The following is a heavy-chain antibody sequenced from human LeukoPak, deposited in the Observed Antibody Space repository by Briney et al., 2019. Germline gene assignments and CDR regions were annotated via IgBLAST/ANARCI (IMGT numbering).Heavy chain of an antibody. CDR2: MSPDSGDT. CDR1: GYTFTSYD. D-gene: IGHD2-2*02. J-gene: IGHJ1*01. CDR3: ARGEYQLLYANEKGFFQH. V-gene: IGHV1-8*01. Sequence: GASVKVSCKASGYTFTSYDFNWVRQATGQRPEWMGWMSPDSGDTGYAQKFQDRVTMTRNTSISTAYMELSSLRSDDTAVYYCARGEYQLLYANEKGFFQHWGQGTLVTVSS.